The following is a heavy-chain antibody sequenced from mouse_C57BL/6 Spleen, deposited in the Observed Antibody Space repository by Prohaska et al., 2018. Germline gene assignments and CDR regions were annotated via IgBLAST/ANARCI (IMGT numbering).Heavy chain of an antibody. CDR3: ARNGYYYFDD. Sequence: VQLKQTGPRLVQPSQTLSNTCTVSRFSLTTYGLNCIRKSPGNGLEWLGVIWSGGSTDYNTAFVTRLSISKDNCESQVLMKMKSLEADDTAIYYCARNGYYYFDDWGLGTTLSVS. D-gene: IGHD2-3*01. CDR2: IWSGGST. J-gene: IGHJ2*01. V-gene: IGHV2-2*01. CDR1: RFSLTTYG.